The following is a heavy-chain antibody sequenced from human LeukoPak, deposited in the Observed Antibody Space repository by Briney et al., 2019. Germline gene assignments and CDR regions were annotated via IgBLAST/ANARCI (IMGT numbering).Heavy chain of an antibody. D-gene: IGHD3-10*01. J-gene: IGHJ4*02. CDR3: ASHYYGSEPDY. CDR1: GFTFDDYG. Sequence: GGSLRLSCAASGFTFDDYGMSWVRQAPGKGLEWVSGINWNGGSTGYADSVKGRFTISRDNAKNSLYLQMNSLRAEDTALYYCASHYYGSEPDYWGQGTLVTVSS. V-gene: IGHV3-20*04. CDR2: INWNGGST.